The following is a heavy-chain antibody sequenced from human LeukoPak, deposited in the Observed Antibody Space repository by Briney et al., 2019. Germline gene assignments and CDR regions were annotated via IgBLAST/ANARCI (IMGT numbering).Heavy chain of an antibody. D-gene: IGHD5-12*01. CDR3: VRTYDENPLGWFDP. V-gene: IGHV3-64D*06. J-gene: IGHJ5*02. Sequence: PGGSLRLSCSASGTAFRTYAMHWVRQPPGKGLYYVSAISINGGSTYYADSVRGRFTISRDNSKNPLYLQMSSLGPDDTAVYYCVRTYDENPLGWFDPWGQGTLVTVSS. CDR2: ISINGGST. CDR1: GTAFRTYA.